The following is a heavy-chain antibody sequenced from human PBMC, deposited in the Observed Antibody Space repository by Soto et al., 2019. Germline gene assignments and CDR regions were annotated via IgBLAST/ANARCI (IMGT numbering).Heavy chain of an antibody. CDR1: GGTISSYY. CDR3: ARVNSDSSWHRQSLNYYYGMDV. D-gene: IGHD6-13*01. Sequence: SETLSLTCTVSGGTISSYYWGWIRQPPGKGLEWIGYIYYSGSTNYNPSLKSRVTISVDTSKNQFPLKLSSVTAADTAVYYCARVNSDSSWHRQSLNYYYGMDVWGQGTTVTVSS. J-gene: IGHJ6*02. V-gene: IGHV4-59*01. CDR2: IYYSGST.